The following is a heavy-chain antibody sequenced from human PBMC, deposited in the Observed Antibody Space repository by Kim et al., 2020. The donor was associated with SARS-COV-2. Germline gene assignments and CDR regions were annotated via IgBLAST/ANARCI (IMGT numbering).Heavy chain of an antibody. J-gene: IGHJ3*02. V-gene: IGHV3-7*03. CDR2: IKQDGSEK. Sequence: GGSLRLSCAASGFTFSSYWMSWVRQAPGKGLEWVANIKQDGSEKYYVDSVKGRFTISRDNAKNSLYLQMNSLRAEDTAVYYCARDGNTIFGVALDAFDIWGQGTMVTVSS. CDR3: ARDGNTIFGVALDAFDI. D-gene: IGHD3-3*01. CDR1: GFTFSSYW.